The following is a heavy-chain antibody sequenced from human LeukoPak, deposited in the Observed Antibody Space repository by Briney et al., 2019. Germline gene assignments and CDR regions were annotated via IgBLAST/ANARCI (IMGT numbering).Heavy chain of an antibody. Sequence: ASVKVSCKASGYNFTDYYMHWVRQAPGQGLEWMGIINPSGGSTSYAQKFQGRVTMTRDMSTSTVYMELSSLRSEDTAVYYCARTVGATLVLGYWGQGTLVTVSS. D-gene: IGHD1-26*01. CDR3: ARTVGATLVLGY. CDR1: GYNFTDYY. J-gene: IGHJ4*02. CDR2: INPSGGST. V-gene: IGHV1-46*01.